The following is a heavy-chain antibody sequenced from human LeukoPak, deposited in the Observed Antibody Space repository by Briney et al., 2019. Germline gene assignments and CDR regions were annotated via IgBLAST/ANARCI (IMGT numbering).Heavy chain of an antibody. CDR1: GFTFSGYW. D-gene: IGHD5-18*01. Sequence: GGSLRLSCAASGFTFSGYWMDWVRQTPGKGLEWVANIKPDGSEIYYVDSVKGRFTISRDNAKNSLYLQMNSLRAEDTAVYYCARDPGYSYGIPFDYWGQGTLVTVSS. CDR2: IKPDGSEI. J-gene: IGHJ4*02. V-gene: IGHV3-7*01. CDR3: ARDPGYSYGIPFDY.